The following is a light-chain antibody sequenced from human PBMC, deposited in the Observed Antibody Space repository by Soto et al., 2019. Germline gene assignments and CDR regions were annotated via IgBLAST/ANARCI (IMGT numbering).Light chain of an antibody. J-gene: IGKJ1*01. CDR3: QQSYSTPRT. Sequence: DIQMTQSPSSLSASVGDRVTITCLASQSISSYLNWYQQKPGKAPKLLIYAASSSQSGVPSRFSGSGSGTDFTLTISSLQPEDFATYYCQQSYSTPRTFGQGTKVDIK. CDR2: AAS. V-gene: IGKV1-39*01. CDR1: QSISSY.